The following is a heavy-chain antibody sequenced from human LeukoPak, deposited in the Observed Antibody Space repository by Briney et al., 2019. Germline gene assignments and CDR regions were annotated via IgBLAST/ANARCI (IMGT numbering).Heavy chain of an antibody. CDR1: GFTFSSYG. V-gene: IGHV3-30*02. D-gene: IGHD6-13*01. J-gene: IGHJ4*02. Sequence: TGGSLRLSCAVSGFTFSSYGMHWVRQTPGKGLECVAFIRYDGGNQYNTDSVKGRFTISRDNSKNTIYLQMNSLRAEDTAVYYCAKDLRSRIAAAGAPNYWGQGTLVTVSS. CDR3: AKDLRSRIAAAGAPNY. CDR2: IRYDGGNQ.